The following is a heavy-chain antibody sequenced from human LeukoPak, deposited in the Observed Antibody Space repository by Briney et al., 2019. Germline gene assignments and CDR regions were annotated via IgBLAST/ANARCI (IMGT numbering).Heavy chain of an antibody. D-gene: IGHD2-2*02. CDR2: IYHSGST. J-gene: IGHJ3*02. CDR3: ARVGYIVVVPAAIQGAFDI. V-gene: IGHV4-30-2*01. Sequence: SETLSLTCTVSDGSISSGGYYWSWIRQPPGKGLEWIGYIYHSGSTYYNPSLKSRVTISVDRSKNQFSLKLSSVTAADTAVYYCARVGYIVVVPAAIQGAFDIWGQGTMVTVSS. CDR1: DGSISSGGYY.